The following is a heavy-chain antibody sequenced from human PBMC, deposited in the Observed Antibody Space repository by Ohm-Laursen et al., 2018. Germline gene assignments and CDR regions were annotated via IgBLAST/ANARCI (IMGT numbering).Heavy chain of an antibody. CDR1: GFTFDDYA. CDR3: AKDRGSGLYYYYGMDV. D-gene: IGHD6-19*01. V-gene: IGHV3-9*01. Sequence: SLRLSCAASGFTFDDYAMHWVRQAPGKGLEWVSGISWNSGSIGYADSVKGRFTISRDNAKNSLYLQMNSLRAEDTAVYYCAKDRGSGLYYYYGMDVWGQGTTVTVSS. J-gene: IGHJ6*02. CDR2: ISWNSGSI.